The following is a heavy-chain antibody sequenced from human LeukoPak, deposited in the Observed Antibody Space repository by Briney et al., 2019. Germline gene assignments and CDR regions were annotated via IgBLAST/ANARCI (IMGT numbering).Heavy chain of an antibody. D-gene: IGHD2/OR15-2a*01. CDR2: ISIGGDIM. CDR3: GTNLIGAGEYFQQ. CDR1: GLRFSDYY. J-gene: IGHJ1*01. V-gene: IGHV3-11*01. Sequence: GGSLRLSCAASGLRFSDYYVSWIRQAPGQGLQWVSYISIGGDIMHYADSVKGRLTSSKDKAKNSGYLEMNSLGAEDTAVYYGGTNLIGAGEYFQQWGQGTLVTVSS.